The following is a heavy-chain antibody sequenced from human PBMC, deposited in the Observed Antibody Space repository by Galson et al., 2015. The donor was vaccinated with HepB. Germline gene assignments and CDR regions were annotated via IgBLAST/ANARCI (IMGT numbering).Heavy chain of an antibody. CDR3: ARRYSSGWPGYYYYYMDV. V-gene: IGHV3-21*01. J-gene: IGHJ6*03. CDR1: GFTFSRYS. D-gene: IGHD6-19*01. CDR2: ISSSSSYI. Sequence: SLRLSCAASGFTFSRYSMNWVRQAPGKGLEWVSSISSSSSYIYYADSVKGRFTISRDNAKNSLYLQMNSLRAEDTAVYYCARRYSSGWPGYYYYYMDVWGKGTTVTVSS.